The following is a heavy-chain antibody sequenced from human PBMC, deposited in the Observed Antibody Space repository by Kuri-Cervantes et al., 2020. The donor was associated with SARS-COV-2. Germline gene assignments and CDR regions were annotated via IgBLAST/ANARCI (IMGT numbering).Heavy chain of an antibody. V-gene: IGHV3-33*06. CDR1: GFTFSSYG. D-gene: IGHD2-2*01. CDR3: AKDRYQLLPPDAFDI. J-gene: IGHJ3*02. Sequence: LSLTCAASGFTFSSYGMHWVRQAPGKGLEWVAVIWYGGSNKYYADSVKGRFTISRDNSKNTLYLQMNSLRAEDTAVYYCAKDRYQLLPPDAFDIWGQGTMVTVSS. CDR2: IWYGGSNK.